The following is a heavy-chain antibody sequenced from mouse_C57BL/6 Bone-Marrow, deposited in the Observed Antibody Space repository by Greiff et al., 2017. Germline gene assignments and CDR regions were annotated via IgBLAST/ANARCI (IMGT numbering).Heavy chain of an antibody. CDR3: ARVDSSGYLYYAMDY. CDR1: GYTFTSYW. V-gene: IGHV1-55*01. D-gene: IGHD3-2*02. Sequence: QVQLQQPGAELVKPGASVKMSCKASGYTFTSYWITWVKQRPGQGLEWIGDIYPGSGSTNYNEKFKSKATLTVDTSSSTAYMQLSSLTSEDSAVYYCARVDSSGYLYYAMDYWGQGTSVTVSS. J-gene: IGHJ4*01. CDR2: IYPGSGST.